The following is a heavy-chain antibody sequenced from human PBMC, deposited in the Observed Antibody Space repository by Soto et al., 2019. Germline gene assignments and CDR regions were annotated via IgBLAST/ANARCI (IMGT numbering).Heavy chain of an antibody. CDR3: ARGGPNYYDSSHFWYFDL. J-gene: IGHJ2*01. Sequence: QVQLQESGPGLVKPSQTLSLTCTVSGGSISSGGYYWSWIRQHPGKGLEWIGYIYYSGSTYYNPSLKSRVTISVDTSKDQFSLKLSSVTAADTAVYYCARGGPNYYDSSHFWYFDLWGRGTLVTVSS. D-gene: IGHD3-22*01. V-gene: IGHV4-31*03. CDR1: GGSISSGGYY. CDR2: IYYSGST.